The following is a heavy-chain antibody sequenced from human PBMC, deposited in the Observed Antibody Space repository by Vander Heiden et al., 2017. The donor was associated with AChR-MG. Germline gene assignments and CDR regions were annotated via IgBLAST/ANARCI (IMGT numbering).Heavy chain of an antibody. CDR2: ISYDGSNK. D-gene: IGHD2-15*01. CDR1: GFTFRSYA. J-gene: IGHJ6*02. CDR3: ARGYCSGGSCYGVQAYYYYYGMDV. Sequence: QVQLVESGGGVVQPGRSLRLSCAASGFTFRSYAMHWVRQAPGKGLEWVAVISYDGSNKYYADSVKGRFTISRDNSKNTLYLQMNSLRAEDTAVYYCARGYCSGGSCYGVQAYYYYYGMDVWGQGTTVTVSS. V-gene: IGHV3-30-3*01.